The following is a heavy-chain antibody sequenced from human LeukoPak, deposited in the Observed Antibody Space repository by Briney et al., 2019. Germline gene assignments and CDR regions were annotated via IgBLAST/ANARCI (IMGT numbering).Heavy chain of an antibody. CDR3: AREENGGVFDDGFDI. Sequence: GGYLRLSCAASGFIFSSYAMSWVRQAPGKGLEWVSVIRSDGNRHYADSVEGRFSISRDDSKNTIYLQMNSLRAEDTAVYYCAREENGGVFDDGFDIWGQGTMVTVSS. CDR2: IRSDGNR. V-gene: IGHV3-23*03. D-gene: IGHD5/OR15-5a*01. J-gene: IGHJ3*02. CDR1: GFIFSSYA.